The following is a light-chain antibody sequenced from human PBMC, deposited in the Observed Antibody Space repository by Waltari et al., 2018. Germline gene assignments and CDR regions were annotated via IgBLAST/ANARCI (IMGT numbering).Light chain of an antibody. CDR2: EVT. CDR1: SNDVGAYNY. CDR3: NSYAGSNNNV. V-gene: IGLV2-8*01. J-gene: IGLJ1*01. Sequence: QSALTQPPSASGSPGQSVTIPCPGTSNDVGAYNYASWYQQPPGQAPKLMIYEVTKRHSGVPDRFSGSKSGNTASLTVSGLQAEDEADYYCNSYAGSNNNVFGTGTKVTVL.